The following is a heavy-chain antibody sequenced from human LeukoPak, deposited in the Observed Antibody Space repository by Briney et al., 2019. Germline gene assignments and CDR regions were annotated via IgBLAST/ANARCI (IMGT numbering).Heavy chain of an antibody. J-gene: IGHJ3*02. V-gene: IGHV4-59*01. Sequence: SETLSLTSTVSGGSISTYYWSWIRQPPGKGLEWIGYIYYSGSTNYNPSLKSRVTISVATSKNQFSLKLSSVTAADTAVYYCARLYYYDSSGLSAFDIWGQGTMVTVSS. D-gene: IGHD3-22*01. CDR1: GGSISTYY. CDR3: ARLYYYDSSGLSAFDI. CDR2: IYYSGST.